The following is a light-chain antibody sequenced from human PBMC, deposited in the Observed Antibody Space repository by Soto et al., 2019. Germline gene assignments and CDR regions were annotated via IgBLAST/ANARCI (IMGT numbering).Light chain of an antibody. CDR1: QTISSW. CDR2: DAS. CDR3: QQYNTYLWT. Sequence: DIQMTQSPSTLSGSVGDRVTITCRASQTISSWLAWYQQKPGKAPKLLIYDASSLESGVPSRFSGSGSGTEFTLTISGLLPDDFATYYCQQYNTYLWTFGQGTKVDIK. J-gene: IGKJ1*01. V-gene: IGKV1-5*01.